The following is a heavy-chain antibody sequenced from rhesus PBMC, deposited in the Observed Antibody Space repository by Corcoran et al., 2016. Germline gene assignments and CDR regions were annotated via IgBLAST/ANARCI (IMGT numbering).Heavy chain of an antibody. CDR1: GGSISSNY. CDR3: ARGLRIAAGPGDYFDY. J-gene: IGHJ4*01. V-gene: IGHV4-173*01. D-gene: IGHD6-13*01. CDR2: TSGRGGAT. Sequence: QVQLQESGPGLVKPSQTLSLTCAVSGGSISSNYWSWIRQPPGKGLEWIGRTSGRGGATDPNPAPTRRVTISTDTSKTQFSLKRSSVTAADTAVYYCARGLRIAAGPGDYFDYWGQGVLVTVSS.